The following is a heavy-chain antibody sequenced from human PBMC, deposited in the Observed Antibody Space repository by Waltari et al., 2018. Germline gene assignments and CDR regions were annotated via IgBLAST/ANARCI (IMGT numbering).Heavy chain of an antibody. D-gene: IGHD3-10*01. Sequence: QVQLVQSGAEVKKPGASVKVSCKASGYTFTSYYMHWVRQVTGQGLEWMGIINPSGGSTSYAQKFQGRVTMTRDTSTSTVYMELSSLRSEDTAVYYCARDRVLLWFGEPQYYYYGMDVWGQGTTVTVSS. CDR2: INPSGGST. CDR3: ARDRVLLWFGEPQYYYYGMDV. J-gene: IGHJ6*02. CDR1: GYTFTSYY. V-gene: IGHV1-46*01.